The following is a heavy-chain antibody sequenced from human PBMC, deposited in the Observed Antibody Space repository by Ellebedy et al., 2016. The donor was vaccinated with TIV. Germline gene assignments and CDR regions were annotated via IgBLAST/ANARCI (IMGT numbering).Heavy chain of an antibody. D-gene: IGHD5-12*01. J-gene: IGHJ5*02. V-gene: IGHV3-74*01. CDR2: INRDGSDT. Sequence: PGGSLRLSCAASGITLRGYSVHWVRQAPGKGLVWISRINRDGSDTNYADFVKGRFTISRDNAKNTVFLQMNGLRGEDKAVYHCTREDIVAPTDTPGFDPWGQGTLVTVSS. CDR3: TREDIVAPTDTPGFDP. CDR1: GITLRGYS.